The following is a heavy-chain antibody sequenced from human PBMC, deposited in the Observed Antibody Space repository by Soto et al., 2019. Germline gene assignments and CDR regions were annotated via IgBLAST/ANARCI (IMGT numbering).Heavy chain of an antibody. CDR1: GYSFISSW. CDR3: VRMMAASGTAFDY. V-gene: IGHV5-51*01. J-gene: IGHJ4*02. CDR2: IYPGDSDT. Sequence: PGESLKISCQASGYSFISSWIGWVRQRPGKGLEWMGIIYPGDSDTRYSPSFQGQVTISADKSTSTAYLQWSSLKASDTATYYCVRMMAASGTAFDYWGQGALVTVSS. D-gene: IGHD6-13*01.